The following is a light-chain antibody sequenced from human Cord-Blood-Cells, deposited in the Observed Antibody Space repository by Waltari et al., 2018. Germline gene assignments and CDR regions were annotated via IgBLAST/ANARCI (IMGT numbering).Light chain of an antibody. J-gene: IGLJ1*01. V-gene: IGLV2-11*01. CDR3: CSYAGSYV. Sequence: QSALTQPRSVSGSPGQSVTISCPGTSSDVGGSNSVSWYQQHSGKAPKLMTYDVSKRPLGFPDRFSGSKSGNTASLTIAGLQAEDEAVYYFCSYAGSYVFGTGTKVTVL. CDR1: SSDVGGSNS. CDR2: DVS.